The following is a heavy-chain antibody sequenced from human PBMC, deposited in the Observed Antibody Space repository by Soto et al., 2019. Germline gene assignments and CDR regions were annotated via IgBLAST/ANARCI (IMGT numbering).Heavy chain of an antibody. J-gene: IGHJ3*02. Sequence: PSETLSLTCTVSGGSISSYYWSWIRQPPGKGLEWIGYIYYSGSTNYNPSLKSRVTISVDTSKNQFSLKLSSVTAADTAAYYCARDSYGDYDFWSGPDAFDIWGQGTMVTVSS. V-gene: IGHV4-59*01. CDR3: ARDSYGDYDFWSGPDAFDI. CDR2: IYYSGST. D-gene: IGHD3-3*01. CDR1: GGSISSYY.